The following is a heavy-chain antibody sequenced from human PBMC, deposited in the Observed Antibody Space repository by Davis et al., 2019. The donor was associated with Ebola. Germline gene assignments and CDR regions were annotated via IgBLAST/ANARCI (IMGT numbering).Heavy chain of an antibody. J-gene: IGHJ4*02. CDR3: ASSRGDFWSGHHTGFEH. V-gene: IGHV3-21*01. Sequence: PGGSLRLSCGASGFSFSSYGMSWVRQAPGKGLEWITAISDTGDNKYYADSVKGRFTISRDNAKNSLYLQMNSLRAEDTAVYYCASSRGDFWSGHHTGFEHWGQGTLVTVSS. CDR2: ISDTGDNK. CDR1: GFSFSSYG. D-gene: IGHD3-3*01.